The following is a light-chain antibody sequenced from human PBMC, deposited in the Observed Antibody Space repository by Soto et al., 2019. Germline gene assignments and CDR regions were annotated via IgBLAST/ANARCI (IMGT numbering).Light chain of an antibody. J-gene: IGLJ3*02. CDR1: SSNIGNNN. Sequence: QSVLTQPPSASGTPGQKVTISCSGRSSNIGNNNVNWYQQLLGTAPKLLLYGDNQRPSGVPDRFSGSKSGTTASLAISGLQSEDEAEYYCAAWDDSLNGWVFGGGTKVTVL. V-gene: IGLV1-44*01. CDR2: GDN. CDR3: AAWDDSLNGWV.